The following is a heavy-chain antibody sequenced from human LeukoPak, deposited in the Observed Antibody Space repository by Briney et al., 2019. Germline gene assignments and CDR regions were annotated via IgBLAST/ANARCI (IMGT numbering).Heavy chain of an antibody. Sequence: GASVKVSCKASGYTFTGYYMHWVRQAPGQGLEWMGWINPNSGGTNYAQKFQRRVTMTRDTSISTAYMELSRLRSDDTAVYYCARGSYNWNDGGYYFDYWGQGTLVTVSS. J-gene: IGHJ4*02. CDR1: GYTFTGYY. CDR3: ARGSYNWNDGGYYFDY. V-gene: IGHV1-2*02. CDR2: INPNSGGT. D-gene: IGHD1-1*01.